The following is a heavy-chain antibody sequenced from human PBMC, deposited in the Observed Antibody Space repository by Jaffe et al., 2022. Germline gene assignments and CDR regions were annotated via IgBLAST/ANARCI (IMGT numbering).Heavy chain of an antibody. CDR3: ARESIVVVRHNWFDP. Sequence: QVQLQESGPGLVKPSQTLSLTCTVSGGSISSGSYYWSWIRQPAGKGLEWIGRIYTSGSTNYNPSLKSRVTISVDTSKNQFSLKLSSVTAADTAVYYCARESIVVVRHNWFDPWGQGTLVTVSS. V-gene: IGHV4-61*02. D-gene: IGHD3-22*01. CDR2: IYTSGST. CDR1: GGSISSGSYY. J-gene: IGHJ5*02.